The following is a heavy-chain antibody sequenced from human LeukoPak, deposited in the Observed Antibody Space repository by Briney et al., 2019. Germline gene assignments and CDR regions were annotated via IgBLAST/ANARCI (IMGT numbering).Heavy chain of an antibody. CDR1: GGTFSAFP. J-gene: IGHJ6*02. CDR3: AKGGHYDVDALDV. V-gene: IGHV1-69*04. D-gene: IGHD3-22*01. Sequence: SVKVSCKTSGGTFSAFPISWVRQAPGQGLEWMGRIIPYLDIPKYAQTFEGRVTITADKSTSTSSMELTSLRSDDTAVYYCAKGGHYDVDALDVWGQGTTVTVSS. CDR2: IIPYLDIP.